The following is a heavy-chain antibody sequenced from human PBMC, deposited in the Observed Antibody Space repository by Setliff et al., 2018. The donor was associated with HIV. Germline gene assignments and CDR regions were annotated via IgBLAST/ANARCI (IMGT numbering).Heavy chain of an antibody. CDR1: GFTFSSYW. CDR2: IKQDGSEK. Sequence: GGSLRLSCAASGFTFSSYWMSWVRQAPGKGLEWVANIKQDGSEKYYVDSVKGRFTISRDNAKNSLYLQMNSLRAEDTAVYYCARVLRQWPVSNWFDPWGQGTLVTV. CDR3: ARVLRQWPVSNWFDP. V-gene: IGHV3-7*01. D-gene: IGHD6-19*01. J-gene: IGHJ5*02.